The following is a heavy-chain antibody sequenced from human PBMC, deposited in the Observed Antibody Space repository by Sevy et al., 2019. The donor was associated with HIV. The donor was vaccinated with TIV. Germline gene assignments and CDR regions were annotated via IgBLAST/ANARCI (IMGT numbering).Heavy chain of an antibody. CDR2: ISYDGSYQ. CDR3: ARFPPERAFDI. V-gene: IGHV3-30*04. Sequence: GGSLRLSCAASGLAFSSYAMHWVRQAPDKGLEWVAVISYDGSYQDYADSVKGRFTISRDNSKNTLSLQMNSLRIEDTAVYYCARFPPERAFDIWGQGTMVTVSS. CDR1: GLAFSSYA. J-gene: IGHJ3*02.